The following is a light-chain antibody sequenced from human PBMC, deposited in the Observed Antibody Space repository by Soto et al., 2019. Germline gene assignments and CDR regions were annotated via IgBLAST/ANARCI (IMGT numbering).Light chain of an antibody. V-gene: IGLV1-51*01. J-gene: IGLJ3*02. CDR2: DNN. CDR1: NSNIGVNS. Sequence: QSVLTQPPSVSAAPGQKVTISCSGSNSNIGVNSVSWYQQLPGTAPKLLIYDNNERPSGIPDRFSGSKSGTSATLGITGLQTGDEADYYCGTWDTNLSAGVFGGGTKLTVL. CDR3: GTWDTNLSAGV.